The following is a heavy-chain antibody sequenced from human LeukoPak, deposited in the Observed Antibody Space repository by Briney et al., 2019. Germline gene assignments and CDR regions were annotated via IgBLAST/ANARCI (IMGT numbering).Heavy chain of an antibody. V-gene: IGHV3-74*01. CDR3: ARDGYCSSTSCYYFDY. D-gene: IGHD2-2*01. CDR2: INSDGSST. J-gene: IGHJ4*02. CDR1: GFTFNNYW. Sequence: GGSLRLSCAASGFTFNNYWIHWVRQAPGKGLVWVSRINSDGSSTSYADSVKGRFTISRDNAKNTLYLQMNSLRAEDTAVYYCARDGYCSSTSCYYFDYWGQGTLVTVSS.